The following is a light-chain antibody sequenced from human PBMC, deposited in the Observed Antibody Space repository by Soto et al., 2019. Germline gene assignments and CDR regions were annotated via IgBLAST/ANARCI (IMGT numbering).Light chain of an antibody. CDR3: QHYGSPLT. V-gene: IGKV3-15*01. CDR1: QSVSSN. CDR2: GAS. Sequence: EIVMTQSPATLSVSPGERATLSCRASQSVSSNLAWYQQKPGQAPRLLIYGASTRATGIPARFSGSGSGTDFTLTISRLEPEDFAVYYCQHYGSPLTFGGGTKVDIK. J-gene: IGKJ4*01.